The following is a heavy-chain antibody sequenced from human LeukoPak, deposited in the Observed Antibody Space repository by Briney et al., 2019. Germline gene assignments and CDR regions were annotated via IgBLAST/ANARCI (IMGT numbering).Heavy chain of an antibody. D-gene: IGHD3-22*01. V-gene: IGHV2-5*02. J-gene: IGHJ4*02. CDR2: IYWDDDK. CDR3: AHSGKNYYDSSGYYWH. CDR1: GFSLSTSGVG. Sequence: SGPTLVKPTQTLTLTCTFPGFSLSTSGVGVGWIRQPPGKALEWHVLIYWDDDKRYSPSLKSRLTITKDTSKNQVVLTMTNMDPVDTATYYCAHSGKNYYDSSGYYWHWGQGTLVTVSS.